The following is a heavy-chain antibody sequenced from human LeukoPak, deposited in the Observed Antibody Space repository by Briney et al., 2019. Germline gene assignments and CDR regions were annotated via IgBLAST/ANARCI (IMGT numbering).Heavy chain of an antibody. CDR1: GFTFSNYG. J-gene: IGHJ4*02. Sequence: GRSLRLSCAGSGFTFSNYGMHWVRQAPGKGLEWVAVISYDGSNKYYADSVKGRFTISRDNSKNTLYLQMNSLRAEDTAVYYCARGPPIAARPLDYWGQGTLVTVSS. CDR2: ISYDGSNK. CDR3: ARGPPIAARPLDY. V-gene: IGHV3-30*03. D-gene: IGHD6-6*01.